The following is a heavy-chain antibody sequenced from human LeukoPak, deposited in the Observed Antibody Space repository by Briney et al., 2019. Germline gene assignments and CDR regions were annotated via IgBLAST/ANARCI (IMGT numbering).Heavy chain of an antibody. D-gene: IGHD1-1*01. CDR3: AIGWKTIDAFDI. Sequence: GGSLRLSCAASGFTVSSYSMNWVRQAPGKGLEWVSYISSSGSTIYYADSVKGRFTISRDNAKNSLYLQMNSLRAEDAAVYYCAIGWKTIDAFDIWGQGTMVTVSS. CDR1: GFTVSSYS. V-gene: IGHV3-48*04. J-gene: IGHJ3*02. CDR2: ISSSGSTI.